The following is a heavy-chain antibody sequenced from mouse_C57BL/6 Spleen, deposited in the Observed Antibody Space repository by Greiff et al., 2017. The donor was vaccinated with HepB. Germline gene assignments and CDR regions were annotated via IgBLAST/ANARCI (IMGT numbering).Heavy chain of an antibody. V-gene: IGHV5-9*01. J-gene: IGHJ2*01. CDR1: GFTFSSYT. CDR3: ARQDYSNYRGYFDY. Sequence: EVKLVESGGGLVKPGGSLKLSCAASGFTFSSYTMSWVRQTPEKRLEWVATISGGGGNTYYPDSVKGRFTIPRDNAKNTLYLQMSSLRSEDTALYYCARQDYSNYRGYFDYWGQGTTLTVSS. CDR2: ISGGGGNT. D-gene: IGHD2-5*01.